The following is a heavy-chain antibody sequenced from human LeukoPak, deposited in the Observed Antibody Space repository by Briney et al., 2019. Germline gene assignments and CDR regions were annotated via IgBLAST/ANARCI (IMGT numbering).Heavy chain of an antibody. CDR1: GFTFSSYT. V-gene: IGHV3-64*01. CDR3: ARDPRGYCSGSNCYYLDY. CDR2: ISSNGGST. D-gene: IGHD2-15*01. Sequence: GGSLRLSCAASGFTFSSYTMHWVRQAPGKGLEYVSAISSNGGSTYYANSVKGRFTISRDNSKNTLYLQMGSLRAEDMAVYYCARDPRGYCSGSNCYYLDYWGQGTLVTVSS. J-gene: IGHJ4*02.